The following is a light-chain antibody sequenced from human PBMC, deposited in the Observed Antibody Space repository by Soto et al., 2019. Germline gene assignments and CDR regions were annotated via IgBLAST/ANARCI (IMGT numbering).Light chain of an antibody. Sequence: QSALTQPPSASGSPGQSVTISCTGTSSDVGAYNYVSWYQQYPGKAPKLIIFEVSERPSGVPDRFSGSKSGNTASLTVSGLQAEDEADYYCNSYAGSNNVFGTGTKVTVL. V-gene: IGLV2-8*01. J-gene: IGLJ1*01. CDR2: EVS. CDR1: SSDVGAYNY. CDR3: NSYAGSNNV.